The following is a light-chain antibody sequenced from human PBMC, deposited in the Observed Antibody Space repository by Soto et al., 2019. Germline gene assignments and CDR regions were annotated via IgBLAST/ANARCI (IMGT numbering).Light chain of an antibody. CDR1: SSNIGAGYD. J-gene: IGLJ2*01. CDR2: GNS. Sequence: QSALTQPPSVSGAPGQRVTISCTGSSSNIGAGYDVHWYQQLPGTVPKLLIYGNSNRPSGVPDRFSGSKSGTSASLAITGLQAEDEADYYCQSYDSRLSGYVVFGGGTKLTVL. CDR3: QSYDSRLSGYVV. V-gene: IGLV1-40*01.